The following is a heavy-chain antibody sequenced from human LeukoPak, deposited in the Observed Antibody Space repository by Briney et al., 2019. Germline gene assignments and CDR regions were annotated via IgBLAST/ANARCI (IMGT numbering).Heavy chain of an antibody. Sequence: PSETLSLTCAVYGGSFSGYCWSWIRQPPGKGLEWIGEINHSGSTNYNPSLKSRVTISVDTSKNQFSLKLSSVTAADTAVYYCARGRGYSYGHRPFDYWGQGTLVTVSS. J-gene: IGHJ4*02. V-gene: IGHV4-34*01. CDR2: INHSGST. CDR3: ARGRGYSYGHRPFDY. D-gene: IGHD5-18*01. CDR1: GGSFSGYC.